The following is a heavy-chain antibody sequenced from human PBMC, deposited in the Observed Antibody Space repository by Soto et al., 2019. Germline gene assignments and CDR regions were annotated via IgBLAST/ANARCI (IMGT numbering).Heavy chain of an antibody. J-gene: IGHJ5*02. CDR2: IYYSGST. CDR3: ARVMGHYDILTGPYNGFDP. V-gene: IGHV4-31*03. D-gene: IGHD3-9*01. CDR1: GGSISSGGYY. Sequence: SETLSLTCTVSGGSISSGGYYWSWIRQHPGKGLEWIGYIYYSGSTYYNPSLKSRVTISVDTSKNQFSLKLSSVTAADTAVYYCARVMGHYDILTGPYNGFDPWGQGTLVTVSS.